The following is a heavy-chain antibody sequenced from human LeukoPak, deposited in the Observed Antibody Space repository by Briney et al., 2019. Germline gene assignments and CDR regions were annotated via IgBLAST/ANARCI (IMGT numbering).Heavy chain of an antibody. CDR3: ARVGVWSGYYGGSGEYYYYYGMDV. V-gene: IGHV1-2*02. Sequence: ASVKVSCKASGYTFTSNYIHWVRQAPGQGLEWMGMIYPRDGSTSYAQKFQGRVTMTRDTSISTAYMELSRLRSDDTAVYYCARVGVWSGYYGGSGEYYYYYGMDVWGQGTTVTVSS. CDR1: GYTFTSNY. J-gene: IGHJ6*02. CDR2: IYPRDGST. D-gene: IGHD3-3*01.